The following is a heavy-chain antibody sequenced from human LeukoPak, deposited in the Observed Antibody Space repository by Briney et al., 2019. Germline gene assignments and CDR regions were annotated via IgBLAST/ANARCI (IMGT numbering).Heavy chain of an antibody. J-gene: IGHJ4*02. CDR1: GFTFSSYD. V-gene: IGHV3-48*01. Sequence: GGSLRLSCAASGFTFSSYDMNWVRQAPGEGLEWVSYISSSGSTIYYADSVKGRVTISRDNAKNSLYLQMNSLRAEDTAMYYCARLPGGVVIDAGLYWGQGTLVTVSS. CDR2: ISSSGSTI. D-gene: IGHD2-21*01. CDR3: ARLPGGVVIDAGLY.